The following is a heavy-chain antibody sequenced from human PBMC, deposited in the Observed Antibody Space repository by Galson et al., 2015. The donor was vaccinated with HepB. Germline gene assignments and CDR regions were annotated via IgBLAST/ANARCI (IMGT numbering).Heavy chain of an antibody. CDR3: ARSEWELLGAFDI. CDR2: INPSGGST. D-gene: IGHD1-26*01. V-gene: IGHV1-46*03. CDR1: GYTFTSYY. J-gene: IGHJ3*02. Sequence: QSGAEVKKPGESLRISCKASGYTFTSYYMHWVRQAPGQGLEWMGIINPSGGSTSYAQKFQGRVTMTGDTSTSTVYMELSSLRSEDTAVYYCARSEWELLGAFDIWGQGTMVTVSS.